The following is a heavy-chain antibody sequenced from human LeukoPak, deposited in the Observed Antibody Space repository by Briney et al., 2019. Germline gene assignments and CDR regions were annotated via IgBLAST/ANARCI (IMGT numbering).Heavy chain of an antibody. CDR2: IYYSGST. V-gene: IGHV4-39*01. CDR3: ARVKWELLAGPFEY. J-gene: IGHJ4*02. Sequence: SETLSLTCTVSGGSIGSSSYYWGWIRQPPGKGLEWIGSIYYSGSTYYNPSLKSRVTISVDTSKNQFSLKLSSVTAADTAVYYCARVKWELLAGPFEYWGQGTLVTVSS. D-gene: IGHD1-26*01. CDR1: GGSIGSSSYY.